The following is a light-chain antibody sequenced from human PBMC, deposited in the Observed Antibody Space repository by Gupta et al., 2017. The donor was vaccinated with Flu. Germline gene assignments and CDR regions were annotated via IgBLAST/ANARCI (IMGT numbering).Light chain of an antibody. Sequence: SNIGSNVVSWYQQHPGTAPKLLIYNNEQRPSGVPDRFSGSKSGTSTSLAISGLQSEDEAVYHCAAWDDSLSGLWVFGGGTKLTVL. CDR2: NNE. J-gene: IGLJ3*02. CDR1: SNIGSNV. CDR3: AAWDDSLSGLWV. V-gene: IGLV1-44*01.